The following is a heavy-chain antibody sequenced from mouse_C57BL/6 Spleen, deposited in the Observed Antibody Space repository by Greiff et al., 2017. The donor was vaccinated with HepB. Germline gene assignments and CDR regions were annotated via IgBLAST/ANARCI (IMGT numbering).Heavy chain of an antibody. CDR1: GYTFTSYW. CDR2: IYPGSGST. Sequence: QVHVKQPGAELVKPGASVKMSCKASGYTFTSYWITWVKQRPGQGLEWIGDIYPGSGSTNYNEKFKSKATLTVDTSSSTAYMQLSSLTSEDSAVYYCARWPYDYELYFDYWGQGTTLTVSS. J-gene: IGHJ2*01. D-gene: IGHD2-4*01. CDR3: ARWPYDYELYFDY. V-gene: IGHV1-55*01.